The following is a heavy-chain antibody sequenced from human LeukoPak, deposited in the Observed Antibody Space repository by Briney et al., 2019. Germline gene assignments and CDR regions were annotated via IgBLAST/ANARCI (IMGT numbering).Heavy chain of an antibody. Sequence: ASVTVSCKGSGCTFTDYYIHWLRQAAGKGLQWMGWIGPNMVDTKYAQRFQGRVTVIRDTSISTVYLEMSRLRSDDTAVYYCAREGFSYGYDYWGQGTLVTVSS. J-gene: IGHJ4*02. CDR2: IGPNMVDT. V-gene: IGHV1-2*02. D-gene: IGHD5-18*01. CDR1: GCTFTDYY. CDR3: AREGFSYGYDY.